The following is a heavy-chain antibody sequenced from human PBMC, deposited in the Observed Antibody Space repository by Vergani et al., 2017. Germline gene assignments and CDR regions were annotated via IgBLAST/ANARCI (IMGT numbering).Heavy chain of an antibody. D-gene: IGHD2-15*01. CDR3: AQGGYCSGGSCYDFWYFDL. V-gene: IGHV1-46*03. Sequence: QVQLVQSGSELKKPGASVKVSCKASGYTFTSYAMNWVRQAPGQGLEWMGIINPSGGSTSYAQKFQGRVTMTRDTSISTAYMELSRLRSDDTAVYYCAQGGYCSGGSCYDFWYFDLWGRGTLVTVSS. CDR1: GYTFTSYA. J-gene: IGHJ2*01. CDR2: INPSGGST.